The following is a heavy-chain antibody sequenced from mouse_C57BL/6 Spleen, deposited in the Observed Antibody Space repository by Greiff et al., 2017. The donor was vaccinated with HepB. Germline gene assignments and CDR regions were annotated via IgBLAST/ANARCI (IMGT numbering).Heavy chain of an antibody. CDR3: AKNEGYDPAWFAY. J-gene: IGHJ3*01. D-gene: IGHD2-2*01. Sequence: VQLQQSGPGLVQPSQSLSITCTVSGFSLASYGVHWVRQSPGKGLEWLGVIWRGGSTDYNAAFMSRLSITKDNSKSQVFFKMNSLQADDTAIYYCAKNEGYDPAWFAYWGQGTLVTVSA. CDR2: IWRGGST. CDR1: GFSLASYG. V-gene: IGHV2-5*01.